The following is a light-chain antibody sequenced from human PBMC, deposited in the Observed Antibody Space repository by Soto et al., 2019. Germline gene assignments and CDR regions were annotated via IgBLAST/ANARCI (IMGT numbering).Light chain of an antibody. CDR1: SSDVGAYDY. J-gene: IGLJ1*01. Sequence: QSALTQPASVSGSPGQSIAISCTGTSSDVGAYDYVSWYQQHPGKAPKLMIYDVSNRPSGVSNRFSGSKSGNTASLTISGLQAEDEADYYCTSYTSSGYYVFGTGTKVTVL. CDR3: TSYTSSGYYV. CDR2: DVS. V-gene: IGLV2-14*01.